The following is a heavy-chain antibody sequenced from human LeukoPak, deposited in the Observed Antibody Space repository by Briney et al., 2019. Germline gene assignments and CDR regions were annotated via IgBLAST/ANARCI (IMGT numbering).Heavy chain of an antibody. J-gene: IGHJ6*02. CDR3: ARKYAIDYYYYSMDV. Sequence: PGGSLRLSCAASGFTVSSNYMSWVRQAPGKGLEWVSVIYSGGSTYYADSVTGRFTISRHNSKNTLYLQINSLRAEDTAVYYCARKYAIDYYYYSMDVWGQGTTVTVSS. V-gene: IGHV3-53*04. CDR2: IYSGGST. D-gene: IGHD2-8*01. CDR1: GFTVSSNY.